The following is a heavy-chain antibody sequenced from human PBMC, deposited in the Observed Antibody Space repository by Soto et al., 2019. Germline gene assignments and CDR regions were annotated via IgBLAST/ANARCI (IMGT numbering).Heavy chain of an antibody. CDR3: VRAYGFGELY. V-gene: IGHV3-48*03. D-gene: IGHD3-10*01. CDR2: ITTSGGII. Sequence: EVQLVEAGGGVVQPGGSLRLSCEASGFTFSNYEMNWVRQAPGKGLEWISYITTSGGIIYYADSVKGRFTISRDNAKSSLYLQMNSLRAEDTAVYYCVRAYGFGELYCGQGTLVTVSS. J-gene: IGHJ4*02. CDR1: GFTFSNYE.